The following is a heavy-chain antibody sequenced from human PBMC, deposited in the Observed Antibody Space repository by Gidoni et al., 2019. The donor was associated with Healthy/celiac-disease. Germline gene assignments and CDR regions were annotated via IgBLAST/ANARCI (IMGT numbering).Heavy chain of an antibody. J-gene: IGHJ4*02. D-gene: IGHD5-12*01. Sequence: QVQLVESGGGVVQPGRSLRLSCAASGFPFRSYGMHWVRQAPGHGLEWVAVISYDGSNKYYADSVKGRFTISRDNSKNTLYLQMNSLRAEDTAVYYCAKDQFGGYSGYDSYYFDYWGQGTLVTVSS. CDR3: AKDQFGGYSGYDSYYFDY. CDR1: GFPFRSYG. V-gene: IGHV3-30*18. CDR2: ISYDGSNK.